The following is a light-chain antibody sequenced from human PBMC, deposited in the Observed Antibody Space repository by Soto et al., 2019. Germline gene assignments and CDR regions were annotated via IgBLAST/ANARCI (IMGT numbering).Light chain of an antibody. CDR3: SSYTSSSTLV. CDR2: DVS. J-gene: IGLJ2*01. CDR1: SSDVGGYNY. V-gene: IGLV2-14*01. Sequence: QSALTQPASVSGSPGQSITISCNGTSSDVGGYNYVSWYQQHPGKAPKLMIYDVSNRPSGVSNRFSGSKSGNTASLTISGLQAEDEADYYCSSYTSSSTLVFVGGTQLTVL.